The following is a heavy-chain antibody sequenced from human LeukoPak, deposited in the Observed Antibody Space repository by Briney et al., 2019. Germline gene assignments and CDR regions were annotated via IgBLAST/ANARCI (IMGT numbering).Heavy chain of an antibody. Sequence: SETLSLTCTVSGDSISTYYWSWIRQPPGKGLEWIGYIYHSGITNYNPSLKSRVTISVDTSKSQFSLKLSSVTAADTAMYYCARFVYGSGSYSMRGPFDYWGQGTLVTVSS. CDR2: IYHSGIT. D-gene: IGHD3-10*01. CDR1: GDSISTYY. V-gene: IGHV4-59*08. CDR3: ARFVYGSGSYSMRGPFDY. J-gene: IGHJ4*02.